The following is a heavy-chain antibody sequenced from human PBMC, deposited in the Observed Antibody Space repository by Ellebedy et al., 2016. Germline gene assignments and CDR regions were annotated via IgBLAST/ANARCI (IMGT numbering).Heavy chain of an antibody. J-gene: IGHJ6*03. V-gene: IGHV1-69*13. CDR1: GGTFSSYA. Sequence: SVKVSXXASGGTFSSYAISWVRQAPGQGLEWMGGIIPIFGTANYAQKFQGRVTITADESTSTAYMELSSLRSEDTAVYYCARGRENDSYYYYMDVWGKGTTVTVSS. CDR2: IIPIFGTA. D-gene: IGHD1-26*01. CDR3: ARGRENDSYYYYMDV.